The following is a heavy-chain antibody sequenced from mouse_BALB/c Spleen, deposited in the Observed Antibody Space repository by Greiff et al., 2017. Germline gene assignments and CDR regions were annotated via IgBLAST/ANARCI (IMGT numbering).Heavy chain of an antibody. Sequence: EVQLVESGPGLVKPSQSLSLTCSVTGYSITSGYYWNWIRQFPGNKLEWMGYISYDGSNNYNPSLKNRISITRDTSKNQFFLKLNSETTEDTATYYCAGGYYFDYWGQGTTLTVSS. V-gene: IGHV3-6*02. CDR1: GYSITSGYY. J-gene: IGHJ2*01. CDR3: AGGYYFDY. CDR2: ISYDGSN.